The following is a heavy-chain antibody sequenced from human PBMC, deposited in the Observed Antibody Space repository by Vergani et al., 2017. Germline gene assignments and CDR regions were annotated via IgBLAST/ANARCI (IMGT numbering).Heavy chain of an antibody. J-gene: IGHJ6*03. Sequence: QITLKESGPTLVKPTQTLTLTCTFSGFSLNTRGVSVAWIRQPPGKALDCLALIYWNDDQHYSPSLNNRVTITKDTSKNQVVLTMTNMDYVDTGTYYCVYRKTGGGTTGCFYPFYYYYYMDVWGKGTTVTVSS. CDR1: GFSLNTRGVS. D-gene: IGHD1-7*01. CDR2: IYWNDDQ. V-gene: IGHV2-5*04. CDR3: VYRKTGGGTTGCFYPFYYYYYMDV.